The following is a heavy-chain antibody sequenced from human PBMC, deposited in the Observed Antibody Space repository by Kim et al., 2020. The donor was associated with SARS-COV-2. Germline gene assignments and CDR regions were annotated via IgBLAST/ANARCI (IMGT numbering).Heavy chain of an antibody. D-gene: IGHD6-13*01. J-gene: IGHJ4*02. Sequence: YAQKCQGRVTRTEDTATDAAYMERSSLRSEDTAVYYCATSLAAPDDHLDYWGQGTLVTVSS. V-gene: IGHV1-24*01. CDR3: ATSLAAPDDHLDY.